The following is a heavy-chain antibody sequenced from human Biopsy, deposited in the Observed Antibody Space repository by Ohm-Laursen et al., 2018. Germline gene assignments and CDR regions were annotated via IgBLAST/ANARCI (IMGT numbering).Heavy chain of an antibody. CDR3: ATTTMDTSGWYGNYFDY. CDR1: GESFNGYY. D-gene: IGHD6-19*01. J-gene: IGHJ4*02. CDR2: ISYSGNT. V-gene: IGHV4-59*08. Sequence: GTLSLTCAVYGESFNGYYWSWIRQPPGKGLEWIGYISYSGNTNYNPSLKSRVTMSVDTSKNQFSLKVYSVTAADTAIYYCATTTMDTSGWYGNYFDYWGQGTLVTVSS.